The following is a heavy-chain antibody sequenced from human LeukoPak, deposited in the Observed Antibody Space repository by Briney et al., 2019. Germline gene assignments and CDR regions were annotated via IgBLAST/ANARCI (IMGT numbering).Heavy chain of an antibody. D-gene: IGHD4-17*01. J-gene: IGHJ4*02. CDR3: ARDTVTGRFVDY. CDR2: IYYSGNT. Sequence: SETLSLTCTVSGGSISSSSYYWGWIRQPPGKGLEWIGSIYYSGNTYYNPSLKSRVTISVDTSKNQFSLKLSSVTAADTAVYYCARDTVTGRFVDYWGQGTLVTVSS. CDR1: GGSISSSSYY. V-gene: IGHV4-39*07.